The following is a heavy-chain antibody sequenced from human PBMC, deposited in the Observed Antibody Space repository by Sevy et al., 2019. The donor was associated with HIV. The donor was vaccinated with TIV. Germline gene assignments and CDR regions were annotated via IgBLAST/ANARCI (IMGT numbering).Heavy chain of an antibody. Sequence: SETLSLTCAVYGGSFSGYYWSWIRQPPDKGLEWIGAFNHSGSTNYNPSLKSRVTISVDTSKNQFSLKLSSVTAADTAVYYCARGSLLSSYYDFWSGYSNWFDPWGQGTLVTVSS. J-gene: IGHJ5*02. CDR1: GGSFSGYY. V-gene: IGHV4-34*01. CDR3: ARGSLLSSYYDFWSGYSNWFDP. D-gene: IGHD3-3*01. CDR2: FNHSGST.